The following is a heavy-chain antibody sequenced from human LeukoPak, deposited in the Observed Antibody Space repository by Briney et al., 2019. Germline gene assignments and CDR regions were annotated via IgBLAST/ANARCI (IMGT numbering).Heavy chain of an antibody. Sequence: NPSETLSLTCTVSGDSISNYYWSWIRQPPGKGLEWIGYIYYSGTTNYNPSLKRRVNISVDTSKNQFSLKLSSVTAADTAVYYCARDSPFEWAVFGDSFDIWGQGTVVAVSS. D-gene: IGHD3-3*01. V-gene: IGHV4-59*01. CDR1: GDSISNYY. J-gene: IGHJ3*02. CDR2: IYYSGTT. CDR3: ARDSPFEWAVFGDSFDI.